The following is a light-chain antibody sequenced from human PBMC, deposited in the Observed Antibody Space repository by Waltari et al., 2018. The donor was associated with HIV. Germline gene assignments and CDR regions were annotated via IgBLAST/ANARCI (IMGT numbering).Light chain of an antibody. J-gene: IGKJ1*01. Sequence: DIQMTQSPSSLFASVGDRVTITCRASQSISSHLNWYQQKPGKAPKLLIYAASSLQSGVPSRFSGSGSGTDFTLTISSLQPEDFATYYCQQSYTTPRTFGQGTKVEIK. CDR3: QQSYTTPRT. CDR1: QSISSH. V-gene: IGKV1-39*01. CDR2: AAS.